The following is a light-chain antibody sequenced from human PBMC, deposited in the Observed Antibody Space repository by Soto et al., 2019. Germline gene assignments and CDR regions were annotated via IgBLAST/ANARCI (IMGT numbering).Light chain of an antibody. CDR1: QSVSSN. J-gene: IGKJ3*01. CDR2: GAS. CDR3: QQYNNWPPFT. Sequence: EIVMTQSPATLSVSPGERATLSCRASQSVSSNLAWYQQQPGQAPRLLMYGASNRATGIPARFSGSGSGTEFTLTISSLQSEDFAVDYCQQYNNWPPFTFGPGTKVEIK. V-gene: IGKV3-15*01.